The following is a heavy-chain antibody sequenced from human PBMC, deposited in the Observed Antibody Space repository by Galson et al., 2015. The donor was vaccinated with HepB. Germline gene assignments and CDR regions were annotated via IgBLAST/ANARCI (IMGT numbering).Heavy chain of an antibody. CDR3: ARDRAGLDYYDSSGFFDY. J-gene: IGHJ4*02. Sequence: SLRLSCAASGFTFSSYGMHWVRQAPGKGLEWVAVIWYDGSNKYYADSVKGRFTISRDNSKNTLYLQMNSLRAEDTAVYYCARDRAGLDYYDSSGFFDYWGQGTLVTVSS. V-gene: IGHV3-33*08. CDR1: GFTFSSYG. D-gene: IGHD3-22*01. CDR2: IWYDGSNK.